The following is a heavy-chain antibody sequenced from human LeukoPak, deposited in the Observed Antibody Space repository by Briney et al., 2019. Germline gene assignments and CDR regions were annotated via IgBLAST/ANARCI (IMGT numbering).Heavy chain of an antibody. CDR3: AREGAGGFDI. CDR1: GVTVRSNY. D-gene: IGHD3-16*01. V-gene: IGHV3-53*01. CDR2: IFSGNST. Sequence: PGGSLRLSCAASGVTVRSNYMNWVRQAPGKGLEWVALIFSGNSTYYADSVKGRFTISRDNSENTLFLQMNSLRAEDTAVYYCAREGAGGFDIWGQGTMVTVSS. J-gene: IGHJ3*02.